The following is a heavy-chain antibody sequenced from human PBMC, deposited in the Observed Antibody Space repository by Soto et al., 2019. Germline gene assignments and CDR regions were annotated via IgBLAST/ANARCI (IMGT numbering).Heavy chain of an antibody. Sequence: QVQLVQSGAEVKKPGSSVKVSCKASGGTFSSYAISWVRQAPGQGLEWMGGIIPIFGTANYAQKFQGRVTITADESPSTAYMELSSLRSEDTAVYYCARDQEGDYYDSSGYYYWGQGTLVTVSS. CDR1: GGTFSSYA. V-gene: IGHV1-69*12. J-gene: IGHJ4*02. CDR2: IIPIFGTA. CDR3: ARDQEGDYYDSSGYYY. D-gene: IGHD3-22*01.